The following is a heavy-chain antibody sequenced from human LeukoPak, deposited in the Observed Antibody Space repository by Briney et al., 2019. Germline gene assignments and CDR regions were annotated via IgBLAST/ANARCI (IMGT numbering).Heavy chain of an antibody. CDR3: AKGFFGSGWYGAFEI. CDR1: GFTFDDYA. Sequence: GGSLRLSCATSGFTFDDYAMHWVRQVPGKGLEWVSLISGDGGTTYYADSVRGRFTISRDNSKNSLYLQMNSLRSEDTALYYCAKGFFGSGWYGAFEIRGQGTMVPVSS. J-gene: IGHJ3*02. V-gene: IGHV3-43*02. D-gene: IGHD6-19*01. CDR2: ISGDGGTT.